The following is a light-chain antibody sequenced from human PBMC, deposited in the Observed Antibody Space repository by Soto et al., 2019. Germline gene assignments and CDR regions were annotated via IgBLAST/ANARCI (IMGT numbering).Light chain of an antibody. CDR1: QSVSSSS. J-gene: IGKJ1*01. Sequence: EIVLTQSPGTLSLSPGERATLSCRARQSVSSSSLARYQQEPGQAPRLLIYGASHRATGIPDMFSGSLSGTDFTLTISRLEPEDFAVYYCQQYGSSRRTFGQGTKVEIK. V-gene: IGKV3-20*01. CDR2: GAS. CDR3: QQYGSSRRT.